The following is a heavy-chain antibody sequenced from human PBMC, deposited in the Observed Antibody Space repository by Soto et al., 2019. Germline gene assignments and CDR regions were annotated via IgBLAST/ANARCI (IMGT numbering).Heavy chain of an antibody. D-gene: IGHD1-26*01. V-gene: IGHV3-9*01. CDR2: ISWNSAKI. Sequence: EVLLVESGEGLVQPGRSLMLSCAASGFTFDDYPMHWVRQAPGKGLEWVSTISWNSAKIAYADSVKGRFTVSRDNAKNSLYLQMTSLRVDDTALYYCAKDRDGGSYFDMPDSFDVWGQGTVVTVSS. CDR3: AKDRDGGSYFDMPDSFDV. CDR1: GFTFDDYP. J-gene: IGHJ3*01.